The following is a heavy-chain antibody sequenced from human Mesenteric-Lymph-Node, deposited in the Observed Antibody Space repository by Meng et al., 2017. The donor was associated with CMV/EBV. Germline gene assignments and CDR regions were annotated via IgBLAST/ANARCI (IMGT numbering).Heavy chain of an antibody. CDR2: INHSGST. J-gene: IGHJ4*02. D-gene: IGHD4-23*01. CDR1: GGSFSSYY. V-gene: IGHV4-34*01. CDR3: ARHQRWLKSEGGFNY. Sequence: HVQSQKWGAGLLKPSETLSLPSAVYGGSFSSYYWSWIRQPPGKGLEWIGEINHSGSTNYNPSLKSRVTISVETSKNQFSLKLSSVTAADTAVYYCARHQRWLKSEGGFNYWGQGTLVTVSS.